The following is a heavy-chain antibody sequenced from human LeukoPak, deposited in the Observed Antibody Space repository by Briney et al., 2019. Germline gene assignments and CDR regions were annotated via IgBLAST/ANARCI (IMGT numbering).Heavy chain of an antibody. J-gene: IGHJ6*04. CDR1: GFTFSSYG. Sequence: GGSLRLSCAVSGFTFSSYGMHWVRQAPGKGLEWVAVISYDGSNKYYADSVKGRFTISRDNSKNTLYLQMNSLRAEDTAVYYCANQPYYYGSGSYPGMDVWGKGTTVTVSS. CDR3: ANQPYYYGSGSYPGMDV. D-gene: IGHD3-10*01. CDR2: ISYDGSNK. V-gene: IGHV3-30*18.